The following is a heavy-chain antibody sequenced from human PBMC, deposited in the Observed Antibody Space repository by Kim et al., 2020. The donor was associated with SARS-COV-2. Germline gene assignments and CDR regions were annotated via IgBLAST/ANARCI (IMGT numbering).Heavy chain of an antibody. V-gene: IGHV3-23*01. Sequence: GGSLRLSCAASGFTFSSYAMSWVRQAPGKGLEWVSGISGSGDNTYYADSVKGRFTISRDNSKNTLYLQMNSLRAEDTAVYYCAKRDRDDYSKSRGMDVWGQGTTVTVSS. J-gene: IGHJ6*02. CDR3: AKRDRDDYSKSRGMDV. D-gene: IGHD4-4*01. CDR1: GFTFSSYA. CDR2: ISGSGDNT.